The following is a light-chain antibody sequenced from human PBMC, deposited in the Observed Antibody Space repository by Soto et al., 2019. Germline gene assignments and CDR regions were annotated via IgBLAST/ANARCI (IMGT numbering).Light chain of an antibody. V-gene: IGKV1-9*01. CDR3: QLINSF. J-gene: IGKJ4*01. CDR2: AAS. Sequence: DIQLTQSPSLLSASVGDRVTITCRASQTINKFLSWYQQKPGKAPKLLIYAASTLQDGVPSRFSGSGSGTEFTLTISSLQPEDFATYYCQLINSFFGGGTRVEI. CDR1: QTINKF.